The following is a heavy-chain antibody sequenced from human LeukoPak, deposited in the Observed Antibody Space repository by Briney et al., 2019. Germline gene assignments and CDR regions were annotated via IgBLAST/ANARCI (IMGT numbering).Heavy chain of an antibody. D-gene: IGHD6-13*01. CDR3: ASLYSSSQFDY. Sequence: GGSLRLSCAASGFTFRSYWMHWVRQAPGKGLVWVSRINSDGSSTNYADSVKGRFTISRDNAKNTLYLQTNSLTTEDTAVYYCASLYSSSQFDYWGQGTLVTVSS. V-gene: IGHV3-74*01. CDR1: GFTFRSYW. CDR2: INSDGSST. J-gene: IGHJ4*02.